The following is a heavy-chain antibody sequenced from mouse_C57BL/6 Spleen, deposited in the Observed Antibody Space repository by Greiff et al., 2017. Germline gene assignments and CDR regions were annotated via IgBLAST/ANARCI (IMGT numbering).Heavy chain of an antibody. J-gene: IGHJ3*01. V-gene: IGHV1-18*01. CDR1: GYTFTDYN. D-gene: IGHD2-5*01. Sequence: VQLQQSGPELVKPGASVKIPCKASGYTFTDYNMDWVKQSHGKSLEWIGDINPNNGGTIYNQKFKGKATLTVDKSSSTAYMELRSLTSEDTAVYYCAGSYSNYEIGFAYWGQGTLVTVSA. CDR2: INPNNGGT. CDR3: AGSYSNYEIGFAY.